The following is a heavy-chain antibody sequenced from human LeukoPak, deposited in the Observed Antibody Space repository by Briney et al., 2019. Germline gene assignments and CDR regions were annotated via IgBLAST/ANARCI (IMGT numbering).Heavy chain of an antibody. CDR3: AREGAAAAPY. D-gene: IGHD6-13*01. CDR1: GFTFSDYS. Sequence: PGGSLRLSCAASGFTFSDYSMNWVRQAPGKGLQWVSSISSSSKYIYYADSVKGRFTISRDNAKNSLYLQMNGLRAEDTAVYYCAREGAAAAPYWGQGTLVTVSS. CDR2: ISSSSKYI. J-gene: IGHJ4*02. V-gene: IGHV3-21*01.